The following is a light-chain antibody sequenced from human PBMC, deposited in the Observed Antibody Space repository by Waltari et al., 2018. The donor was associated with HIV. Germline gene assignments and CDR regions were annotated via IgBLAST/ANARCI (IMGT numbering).Light chain of an antibody. CDR3: ASFTSGRLNV. V-gene: IGLV2-14*01. Sequence: QSALTQPASVSGSPGQSFTISCPGTSNDVGAYDHVPWYQQSPGKVPKLLIYDVYNRPSRISNRFSGSKSGNTAFLTISGLRAEDEADYYCASFTSGRLNVFGSGTKVTVL. J-gene: IGLJ1*01. CDR1: SNDVGAYDH. CDR2: DVY.